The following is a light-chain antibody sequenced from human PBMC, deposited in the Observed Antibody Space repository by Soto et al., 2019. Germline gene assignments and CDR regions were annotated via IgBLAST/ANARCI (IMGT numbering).Light chain of an antibody. CDR1: SSNIGSNP. CDR3: AAWDDTLNGVV. J-gene: IGLJ2*01. Sequence: QAVLTQPPSASGTPGQRVTISCSGSSSNIGSNPVNWYQQLPGAAPKLLIYHGNQRPSGVPDRFSGSKSGTSASLAIGGLQSEDEADYFCAAWDDTLNGVVFGGGTKRPS. V-gene: IGLV1-44*01. CDR2: HGN.